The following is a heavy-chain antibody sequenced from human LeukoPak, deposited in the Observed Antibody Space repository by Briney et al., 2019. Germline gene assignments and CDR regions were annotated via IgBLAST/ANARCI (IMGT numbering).Heavy chain of an antibody. D-gene: IGHD1-14*01. CDR2: IWYDGSNK. CDR1: GFTFSSYG. CDR3: ARDSPTGARSYYYYGMDV. V-gene: IGHV3-33*01. J-gene: IGHJ6*02. Sequence: GGSLRLSCAASGFTFSSYGMHWVRQAPGKGLEWAAVIWYDGSNKYYADSVKGRFTISRDNSKNTLYLQMNSLRAEDTAVYYCARDSPTGARSYYYYGMDVWGQGTTVTVSS.